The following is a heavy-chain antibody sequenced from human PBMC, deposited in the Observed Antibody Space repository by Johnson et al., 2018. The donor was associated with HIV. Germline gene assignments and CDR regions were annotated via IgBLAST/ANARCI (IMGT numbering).Heavy chain of an antibody. J-gene: IGHJ3*02. V-gene: IGHV3-23*04. Sequence: VQLVESGGGMVQPGRSLRLSCAASGFTFSSYAMSWVRQAPGKGLEWVSAISGSGSSTNYADSVKGRFNICSDNSRNPMYLQINSLRAEDTAVYYCAKERGYYSSGYNRCYVPDAFDIWGQGTMVTVSS. CDR3: AKERGYYSSGYNRCYVPDAFDI. D-gene: IGHD3-22*01. CDR1: GFTFSSYA. CDR2: ISGSGSST.